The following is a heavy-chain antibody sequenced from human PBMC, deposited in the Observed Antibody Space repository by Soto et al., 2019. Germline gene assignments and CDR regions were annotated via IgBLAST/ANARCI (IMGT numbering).Heavy chain of an antibody. CDR3: GGQDYGAKGYDEN. D-gene: IGHD4-17*01. V-gene: IGHV4-39*01. J-gene: IGHJ4*02. CDR2: IYYIGNT. CDR1: NGSISSRSSY. Sequence: QLQLQESGSGLVKPSETLSLTCIVSNGSISSRSSYWGWIRQTPGKGLEWIGSIYYIGNTYYNPSLKSRVTISIDTSKTQFSLKMNSVTAADTAVYFCGGQDYGAKGYDENWGQGALVTVSS.